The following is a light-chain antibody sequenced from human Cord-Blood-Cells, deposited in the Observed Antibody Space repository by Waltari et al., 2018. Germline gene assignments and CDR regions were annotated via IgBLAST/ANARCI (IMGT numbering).Light chain of an antibody. CDR3: QQYNSYSYT. V-gene: IGKV1-5*03. CDR1: QSISSC. Sequence: DIQMTQSPSTLSASVGHRATITCRASQSISSCLASYQQKPGHAPKLLIYKAASLESGVPSRFSGSGSGTEFTLTISSLQPDDFATYYCQQYNSYSYTFGQGTKLEIK. CDR2: KAA. J-gene: IGKJ2*01.